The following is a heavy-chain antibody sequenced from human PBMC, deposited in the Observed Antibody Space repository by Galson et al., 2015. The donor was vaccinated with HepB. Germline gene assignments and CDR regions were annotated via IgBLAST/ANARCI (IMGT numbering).Heavy chain of an antibody. Sequence: SVKVSCKASGYTFTSYDVSWVRQAPGQGLEWMGWISGNNGDTNSAQKLRGRVTVTTDTSTSTAYMELRSLRSDDTAVYYCARGGGSSARGMDVWGQGTTVTVSS. V-gene: IGHV1-18*04. CDR3: ARGGGSSARGMDV. CDR2: ISGNNGDT. CDR1: GYTFTSYD. J-gene: IGHJ6*02. D-gene: IGHD1-26*01.